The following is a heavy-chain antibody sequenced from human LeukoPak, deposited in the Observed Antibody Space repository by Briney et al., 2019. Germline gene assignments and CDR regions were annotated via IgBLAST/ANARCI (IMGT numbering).Heavy chain of an antibody. Sequence: SETLSLTCTVSGGSISSYYWSWIRQPPGKGLEWIGYIYYSGSTNYNPSLKSRVTISVETSKKQFSLKLSSMDAGDTAVYYCARASTPSYYDFWSGLDAFDIWGQGTMVTVSS. V-gene: IGHV4-59*01. CDR1: GGSISSYY. J-gene: IGHJ3*02. CDR2: IYYSGST. CDR3: ARASTPSYYDFWSGLDAFDI. D-gene: IGHD3-3*01.